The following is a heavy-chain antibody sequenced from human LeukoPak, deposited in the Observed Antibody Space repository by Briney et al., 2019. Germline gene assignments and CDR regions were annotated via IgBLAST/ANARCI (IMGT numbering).Heavy chain of an antibody. CDR2: IRPSGGGT. D-gene: IGHD1-20*01. J-gene: IGHJ3*02. V-gene: IGHV1-46*01. CDR1: GYTFTNYY. Sequence: ASVKVSRKASGYTFTNYYMHWVRQAPGQGLEWMGIIRPSGGGTGHAQKFQGRVTMTTDTSTNTVYLELNSLRSEDTAIYYCARITSNDGFDIWGQGTMVTVSS. CDR3: ARITSNDGFDI.